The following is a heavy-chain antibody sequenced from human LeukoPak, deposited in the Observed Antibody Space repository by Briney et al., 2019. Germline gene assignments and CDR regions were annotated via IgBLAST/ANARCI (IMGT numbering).Heavy chain of an antibody. CDR2: IIPIFGTA. CDR3: ARGEDWNYALTYYYGMDV. V-gene: IGHV1-69*13. Sequence: SVKVSCKASGGTFSSYAISWVRQAPGQGLEWMGGIIPIFGTANYAQKFQGRVTITADESTSTAYMEMSSLRSEDTAVYYCARGEDWNYALTYYYGMDVWGQGTTVTVSS. D-gene: IGHD1-7*01. J-gene: IGHJ6*02. CDR1: GGTFSSYA.